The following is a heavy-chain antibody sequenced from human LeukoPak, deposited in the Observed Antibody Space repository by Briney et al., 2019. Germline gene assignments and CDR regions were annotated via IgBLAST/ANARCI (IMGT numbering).Heavy chain of an antibody. CDR1: GFTVSSNY. CDR2: IYSGGST. Sequence: GGSLRLSXAASGFTVSSNYMSWVRQAPGKGLEWVSVIYSGGSTYYADSVKGRFTISRDNSKNTLYLRMNSLRAEDTAVYYCAREGTMVRGADYWGQGTLVTVSS. J-gene: IGHJ4*02. CDR3: AREGTMVRGADY. V-gene: IGHV3-66*02. D-gene: IGHD3-10*01.